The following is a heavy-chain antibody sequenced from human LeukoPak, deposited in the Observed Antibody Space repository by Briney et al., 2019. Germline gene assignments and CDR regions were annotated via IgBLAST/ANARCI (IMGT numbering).Heavy chain of an antibody. CDR3: ARGPFLEWLLYGYYFDY. CDR1: GYTFTSYG. CDR2: IIPIFGTA. Sequence: ASVKVSCKASGYTFTSYGISWVRQAPGQGLEWMGGIIPIFGTANYAQKFQGRVTITTDESTSTAYMELSSLRSEDTAVYYCARGPFLEWLLYGYYFDYWGQGTLVTVSS. D-gene: IGHD3-3*01. V-gene: IGHV1-69*05. J-gene: IGHJ4*02.